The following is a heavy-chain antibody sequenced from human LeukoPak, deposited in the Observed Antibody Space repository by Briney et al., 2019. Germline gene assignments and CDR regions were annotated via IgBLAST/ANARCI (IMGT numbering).Heavy chain of an antibody. D-gene: IGHD2-2*01. CDR3: AKDASIVVVPAATYYYYYMDV. V-gene: IGHV3-30*02. CDR1: GFTFSAFG. J-gene: IGHJ6*03. CDR2: IPYDGSDK. Sequence: GGSLRLSCAASGFTFSAFGMHWVRQAPGKGLEWVTFIPYDGSDKYYADSVKGRFTISRDNSKNTLFLQMNSLRAEDTAVYYCAKDASIVVVPAATYYYYYMDVWGKGTTVTVSS.